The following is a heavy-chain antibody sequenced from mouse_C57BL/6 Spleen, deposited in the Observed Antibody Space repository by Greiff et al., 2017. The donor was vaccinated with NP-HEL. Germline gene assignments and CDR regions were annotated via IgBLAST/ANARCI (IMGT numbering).Heavy chain of an antibody. CDR1: GYTFTSYW. Sequence: VQLQQPGAELVRPGSSVKLSCKASGYTFTSYWMHWVKQRPIQGLEWIGNIDPSDSETHYNQKFKDKATLTVDNSSSTAYMQLSSLTSEDSAVYYCAVYGCHYECAYWGKGTLVTVSA. V-gene: IGHV1-52*01. CDR3: AVYGCHYECAY. D-gene: IGHD2-3*01. J-gene: IGHJ3*01. CDR2: IDPSDSET.